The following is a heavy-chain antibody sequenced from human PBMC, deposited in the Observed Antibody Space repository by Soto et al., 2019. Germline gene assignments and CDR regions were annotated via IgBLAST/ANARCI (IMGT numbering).Heavy chain of an antibody. CDR3: ARDRDYSDFSH. J-gene: IGHJ1*01. V-gene: IGHV1-3*01. CDR1: GYTFTAFV. CDR2: INAGQGNT. Sequence: ASVKVSCKASGYTFTAFVIHWVRQAPGQSLEWMGWINAGQGNTRYSQKFQGRVTITRDTSASTAYMELTSLTAEDTAVYYCARDRDYSDFSHWGQGTVVTVSS. D-gene: IGHD4-17*01.